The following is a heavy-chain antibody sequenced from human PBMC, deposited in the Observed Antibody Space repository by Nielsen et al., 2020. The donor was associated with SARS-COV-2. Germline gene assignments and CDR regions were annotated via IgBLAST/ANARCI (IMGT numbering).Heavy chain of an antibody. D-gene: IGHD1-26*01. V-gene: IGHV3-33*08. CDR1: GFIISSYG. CDR3: ARDTTVLVGYYYGMDV. CDR2: LWTDGISK. J-gene: IGHJ6*02. Sequence: GGSLRLSCVASGFIISSYGMHWVRQAPGKGLEWVAVLWTDGISKSYVDSVKGRFTISRDNSRNTMYLQMGGLRAEDTAVYYCARDTTVLVGYYYGMDVWGQGTTVTVSS.